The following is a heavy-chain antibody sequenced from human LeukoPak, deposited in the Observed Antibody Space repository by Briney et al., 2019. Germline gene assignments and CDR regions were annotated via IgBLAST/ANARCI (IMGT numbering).Heavy chain of an antibody. D-gene: IGHD6-19*01. V-gene: IGHV4-59*01. CDR1: GGSISSYC. J-gene: IGHJ4*02. CDR2: IYYSGST. Sequence: SETLSLTCSVSGGSISSYCWGWIRQPPGKGLEWIGYIYYSGSTNYNPSLKSRVTISVDTSKNQFSLKLSSVTAADTAVYYCARDRASSGVLDYWGQGTLVTVSS. CDR3: ARDRASSGVLDY.